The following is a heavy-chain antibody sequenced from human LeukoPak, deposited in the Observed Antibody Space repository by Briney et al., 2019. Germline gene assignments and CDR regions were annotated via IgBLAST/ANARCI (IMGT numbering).Heavy chain of an antibody. CDR3: ARDLRQWLVRGFDY. Sequence: PGGSLRLSCAASGVTFSDYYMSWIRQAPGKGLEWVSYISSSGSTIYYADSVKGRFTISRDNAKNSLYLQMNSLRAEDTAVYYCARDLRQWLVRGFDYWGQGTLVTVSS. V-gene: IGHV3-11*01. J-gene: IGHJ4*02. CDR1: GVTFSDYY. D-gene: IGHD6-19*01. CDR2: ISSSGSTI.